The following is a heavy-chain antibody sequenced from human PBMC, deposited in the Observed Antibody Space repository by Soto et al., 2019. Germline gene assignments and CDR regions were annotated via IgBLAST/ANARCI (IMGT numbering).Heavy chain of an antibody. CDR1: GGSINGYY. CDR3: AWRGPIPGPTTSDV. CDR2: IDSRGTT. J-gene: IGHJ4*02. V-gene: IGHV4-59*08. Sequence: LSLTCTVSGGSINGYYWTWIRHSHEKGLEWIGNIDSRGTTNYNPSFKSRVTLSIDTSRNQFSLKVNSVTAADTAVYYCAWRGPIPGPTTSDVWGQGALVTVSS. D-gene: IGHD1-1*01.